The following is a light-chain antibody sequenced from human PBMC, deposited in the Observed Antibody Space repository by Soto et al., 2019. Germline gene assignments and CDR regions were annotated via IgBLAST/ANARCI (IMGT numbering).Light chain of an antibody. V-gene: IGLV2-14*01. J-gene: IGLJ1*01. CDR3: GSYTSSSTLV. CDR2: DVS. CDR1: SSDVGAYNY. Sequence: QSALTQPASVSGSPGQSITISCTGTSSDVGAYNYVSWYQHHPGKAPKLMIYDVSYRPSGVSDRFSGSKSVNTASLTISGLQAEDEADYYCGSYTSSSTLVFGTGTKVTVL.